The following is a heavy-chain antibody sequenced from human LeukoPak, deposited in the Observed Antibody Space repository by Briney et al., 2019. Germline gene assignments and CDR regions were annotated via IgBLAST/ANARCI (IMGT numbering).Heavy chain of an antibody. CDR1: GGSISSGDYY. Sequence: SETLSLTCTVSGGSISSGDYYWSWIRQPAGKGLEWIGRIYTSGSTNYNPSLKSRVTMSVDTSKNQFSLKLSSVTAADTAVYYCARVRRDGYNYCFDYWGQGTLVTVSS. J-gene: IGHJ4*02. D-gene: IGHD5-24*01. V-gene: IGHV4-61*02. CDR2: IYTSGST. CDR3: ARVRRDGYNYCFDY.